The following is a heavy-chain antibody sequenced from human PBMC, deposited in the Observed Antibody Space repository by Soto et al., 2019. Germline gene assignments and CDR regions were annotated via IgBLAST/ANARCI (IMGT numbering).Heavy chain of an antibody. CDR2: IYYSGST. CDR3: ARWAPPYGMDV. D-gene: IGHD1-26*01. Sequence: SETLSLTCTVSGGSISSYYWSWIRQPPGKGLGWIGYIYYSGSTNYNPSLKSRVTISVDTSKNQFSLKLSSVTAADTAVYYCARWAPPYGMDVWGQGTTVTVSS. V-gene: IGHV4-59*01. J-gene: IGHJ6*02. CDR1: GGSISSYY.